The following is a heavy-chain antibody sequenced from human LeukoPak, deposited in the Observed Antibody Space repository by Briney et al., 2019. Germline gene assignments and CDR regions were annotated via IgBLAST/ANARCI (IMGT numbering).Heavy chain of an antibody. V-gene: IGHV3-48*01. D-gene: IGHD4-23*01. CDR1: GFTFSSYS. J-gene: IGHJ6*03. CDR2: ISSGSSTI. Sequence: PGGSPRLSCAASGFTFSSYSMNWVRQAPGKGLGWVSYISSGSSTIYYADSVKGRFTISRDNAKNSLYLQMNSLRAEDTAVYYCARDDYGGNSDYYYMDVWGKGTTVTVSS. CDR3: ARDDYGGNSDYYYMDV.